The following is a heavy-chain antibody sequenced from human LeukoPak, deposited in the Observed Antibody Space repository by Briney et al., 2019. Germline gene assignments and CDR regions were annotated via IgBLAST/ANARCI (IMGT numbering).Heavy chain of an antibody. V-gene: IGHV3-30-3*01. Sequence: GGSLRLSCAASGFTFSNYFMHWVRQAPGKGLEWVAVMSYDGTKEYYADSVKGRFTISRDNSKNTLYLQMNSLRSGDTAVYFCARDKGIRGLMMHGMDVWGQGTTVTVSS. CDR1: GFTFSNYF. D-gene: IGHD3-10*01. CDR2: MSYDGTKE. J-gene: IGHJ6*02. CDR3: ARDKGIRGLMMHGMDV.